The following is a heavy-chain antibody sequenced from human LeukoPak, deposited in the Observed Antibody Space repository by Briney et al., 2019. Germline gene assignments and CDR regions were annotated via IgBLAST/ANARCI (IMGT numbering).Heavy chain of an antibody. CDR1: GGSISSSSYY. Sequence: SETLSLTCTVSGGSISSSSYYWGWIRQPPGRGRGWIGSIYYSGSTYYTPSLKSRVIISVDTSKNQFSLSLRSVTAADTAVYYCTRVYNPDYYYYMDVWGKGTTVTASS. D-gene: IGHD1-14*01. J-gene: IGHJ6*03. CDR2: IYYSGST. V-gene: IGHV4-39*07. CDR3: TRVYNPDYYYYMDV.